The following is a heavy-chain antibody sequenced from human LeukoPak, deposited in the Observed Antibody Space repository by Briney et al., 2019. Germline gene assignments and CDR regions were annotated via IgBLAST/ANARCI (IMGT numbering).Heavy chain of an antibody. CDR3: ATTGRYCMGRGTCHVDS. CDR1: GFTFGSSV. V-gene: IGHV3-23*01. CDR2: LSGSPVQT. J-gene: IGHJ4*02. Sequence: GGSVKVSCVASGFTFGSSVMSWVRQAPGKGLEWVGRLSGSPVQTYYAESVKGRLTITGDNSKNTMYLEMTSLRPEDTAEYFCATTGRYCMGRGTCHVDSWGQGTHVTVSS. D-gene: IGHD2-15*01.